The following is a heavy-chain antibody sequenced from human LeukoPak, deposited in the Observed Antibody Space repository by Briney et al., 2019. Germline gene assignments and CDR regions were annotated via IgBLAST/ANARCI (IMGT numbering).Heavy chain of an antibody. CDR3: ARGRSVVVPAATYYYYYGMDV. J-gene: IGHJ6*02. Sequence: ASVKVSCKASGYTFTSYDINWVRQATGQGLEWMGWMNPNSGNTGYAQKFQGRVTMTRNTSISTAYMELSSLRSEDTAVYYCARGRSVVVPAATYYYYYGMDVWGQGTTVTVSS. V-gene: IGHV1-8*01. CDR1: GYTFTSYD. D-gene: IGHD2-2*01. CDR2: MNPNSGNT.